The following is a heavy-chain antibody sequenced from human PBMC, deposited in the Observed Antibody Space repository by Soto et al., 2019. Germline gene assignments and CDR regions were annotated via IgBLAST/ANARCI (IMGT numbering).Heavy chain of an antibody. CDR2: IIPIFGAA. V-gene: IGHV1-69*01. CDR3: ATYRTNLGSRLYAVPFDY. Sequence: QVRLLQSGTEVKKPGSSVRVSCKASGGSFSTYAITWVRQAPGQGLQWMGGIIPIFGAATYAQKFQGRATFSADASPTTVYMDLTSLTSEDTAVYYCATYRTNLGSRLYAVPFDYWGQGTLVIVSS. D-gene: IGHD2-2*01. CDR1: GGSFSTYA. J-gene: IGHJ4*02.